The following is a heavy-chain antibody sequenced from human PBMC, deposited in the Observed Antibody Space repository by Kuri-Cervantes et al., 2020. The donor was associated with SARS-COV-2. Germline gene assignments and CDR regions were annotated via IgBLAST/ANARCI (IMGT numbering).Heavy chain of an antibody. D-gene: IGHD3-10*01. CDR1: GGSFSGYY. CDR3: ARFSSGYYGSGSYYATYYYGMDV. Sequence: PSETLSLTCAVYGGSFSGYYWSWIRQPPGKGLEWIGEINHSGSTNYNPSLKSRVTISVDTSKNQFSLKLSSVTAADTAVYYCARFSSGYYGSGSYYATYYYGMDVWGQGTTVTVSS. J-gene: IGHJ6*02. CDR2: INHSGST. V-gene: IGHV4-34*01.